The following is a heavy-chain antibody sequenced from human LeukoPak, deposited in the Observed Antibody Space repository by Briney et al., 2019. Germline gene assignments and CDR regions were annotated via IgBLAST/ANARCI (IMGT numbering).Heavy chain of an antibody. V-gene: IGHV3-30*02. D-gene: IGHD5-12*01. CDR2: IRYDGSNK. CDR3: ARALYSGYDGTGWYFDY. J-gene: IGHJ4*02. Sequence: GGSLRLSCAASGFTFSSYGMHWVRQAPGKGLEWVAFIRYDGSNKYYADSVKGRFTISRDNSKNTLYLQMNSLRAEDTAVYYCARALYSGYDGTGWYFDYWGQGTLVTVSS. CDR1: GFTFSSYG.